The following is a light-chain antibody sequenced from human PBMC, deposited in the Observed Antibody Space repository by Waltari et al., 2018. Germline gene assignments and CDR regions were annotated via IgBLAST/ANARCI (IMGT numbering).Light chain of an antibody. CDR1: QSVFTNS. Sequence: VLTQSPGTLSLSPGERATLSCRASQSVFTNSLAWYQQKPGQAPRLLIFGASNRASGIPDRFSGSGSGTDFTLTIGRLEPEDFAMYYCQQYHDSPPTFGGGTNVEI. CDR3: QQYHDSPPT. J-gene: IGKJ4*01. V-gene: IGKV3-20*01. CDR2: GAS.